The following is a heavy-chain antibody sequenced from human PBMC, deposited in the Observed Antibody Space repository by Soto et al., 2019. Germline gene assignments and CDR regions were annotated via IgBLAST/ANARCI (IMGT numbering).Heavy chain of an antibody. CDR1: GFTFSSYS. V-gene: IGHV3-21*01. D-gene: IGHD3-10*01. J-gene: IGHJ6*02. CDR3: ARDFKVLLWFGEYPYYYGMDV. Sequence: PGGSLRLSCAASGFTFSSYSMNWVRQAPGKGLEWVSSISSSSSYIYYADSVKGRFTISRDNAKSSLYLQMNSLRAEDTAVYYCARDFKVLLWFGEYPYYYGMDVWGQGTTVTVSS. CDR2: ISSSSSYI.